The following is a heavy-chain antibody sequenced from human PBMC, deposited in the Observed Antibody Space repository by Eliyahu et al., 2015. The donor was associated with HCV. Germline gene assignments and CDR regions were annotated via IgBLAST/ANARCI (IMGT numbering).Heavy chain of an antibody. V-gene: IGHV3-49*03. Sequence: EVQLVESGGGLVQPGRSLRLSCTXXXFTFGDYAMXWFRQAPGKGLEWVGFXRXKAYGGTTEYAASVKGRFTISRDDSKSIAYLQMNSLKTEDTAVYYCTRNHIVVVPAALYWGQGTLVTVSX. D-gene: IGHD2-2*01. CDR3: TRNHIVVVPAALY. CDR1: XFTFGDYA. CDR2: XRXKAYGGTT. J-gene: IGHJ4*02.